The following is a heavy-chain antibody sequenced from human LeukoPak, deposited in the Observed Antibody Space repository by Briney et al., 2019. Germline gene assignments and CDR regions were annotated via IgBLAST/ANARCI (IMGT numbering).Heavy chain of an antibody. J-gene: IGHJ3*02. CDR2: INSRSSTI. V-gene: IGHV3-48*01. CDR1: RFTFSNYG. Sequence: GGSLRLSCAASRFTFSNYGVNWVRQAPGKGLEWVSYINSRSSTIYYADSVRGRFTISRDNAKNSLYLQMSSLKAEDTAIYYCAREVGTPQAFDIWGQGTMVTVSS. D-gene: IGHD1-26*01. CDR3: AREVGTPQAFDI.